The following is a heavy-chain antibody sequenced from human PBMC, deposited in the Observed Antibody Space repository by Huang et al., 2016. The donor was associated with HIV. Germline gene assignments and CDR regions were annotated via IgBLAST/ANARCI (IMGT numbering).Heavy chain of an antibody. D-gene: IGHD3-3*01. CDR1: GFIFSDYW. J-gene: IGHJ4*01. V-gene: IGHV3-74*02. Sequence: EVELAESGGGSVRPGQSLRLSCVGYGFIFSDYWMHWVRQIPGKGLMWVASIESDGSSKSYADSVKGRFTIYRDNARNTVYLQMSSLRVDDTAVYYCVRAREKGYDFWSGYRYWGQGAQVTVSS. CDR2: IESDGSSK. CDR3: VRAREKGYDFWSGYRY.